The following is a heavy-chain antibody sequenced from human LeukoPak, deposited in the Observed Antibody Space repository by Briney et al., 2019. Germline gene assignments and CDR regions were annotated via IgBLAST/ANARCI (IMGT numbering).Heavy chain of an antibody. CDR1: GFTFNFFA. V-gene: IGHV3-21*01. Sequence: GGSLRLSCAASGFTFNFFALDWVRQAPGKGLEWVASISSSGDYIYYADSVEGRFTISRDNSKNTLYLQMNSLRAEDTAVYYCVRDDDRPDNGLDYWGQGTLVTVSS. CDR3: VRDDDRPDNGLDY. J-gene: IGHJ4*02. CDR2: ISSSGDYI. D-gene: IGHD3-22*01.